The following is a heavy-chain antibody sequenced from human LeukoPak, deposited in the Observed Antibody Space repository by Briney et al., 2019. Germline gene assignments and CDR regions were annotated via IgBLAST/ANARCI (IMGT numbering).Heavy chain of an antibody. CDR3: ARASAARHFDY. CDR1: GGSISSYY. V-gene: IGHV4-59*01. CDR2: IYYSGST. D-gene: IGHD6-6*01. Sequence: PSETLSLTCTVSGGSISSYYWSWIRQPPGKGLEWIGYIYYSGSTNYNPSLKSRVTISVDTFKNQFSLKLSSVTAADTAVYYCARASAARHFDYWGQGTLVTVSS. J-gene: IGHJ4*02.